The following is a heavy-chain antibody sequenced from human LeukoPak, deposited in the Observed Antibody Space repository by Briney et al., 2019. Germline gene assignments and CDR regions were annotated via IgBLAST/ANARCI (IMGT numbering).Heavy chain of an antibody. V-gene: IGHV6-1*01. Sequence: SQTLSLTCAISGDSVSSNSAAWNWIRQSPSRGLEWLGRTYYRSKWYNDYGESVKSRITINPDTSKNQFSLHLTSVIPEDTAVYYCAVITTELRVVAATRETNWFDPWGQGTLVTVSS. D-gene: IGHD2-15*01. J-gene: IGHJ5*02. CDR3: AVITTELRVVAATRETNWFDP. CDR2: TYYRSKWYN. CDR1: GDSVSSNSAA.